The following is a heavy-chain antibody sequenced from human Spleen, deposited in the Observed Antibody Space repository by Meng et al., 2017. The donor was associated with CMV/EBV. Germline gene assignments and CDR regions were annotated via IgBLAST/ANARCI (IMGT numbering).Heavy chain of an antibody. CDR1: GGSISSSSYY. Sequence: CTVSGGSISSSSYYWGWIRQPPGKGLEWLALIYWNDDRRYSPSLRTRLTITKDTSKNQVVLTMTNMDPVDTATYYCAHRLYSSSPVRKWGQGTLVTVSS. CDR3: AHRLYSSSPVRK. CDR2: IYWNDDR. D-gene: IGHD6-6*01. J-gene: IGHJ4*02. V-gene: IGHV2-5*01.